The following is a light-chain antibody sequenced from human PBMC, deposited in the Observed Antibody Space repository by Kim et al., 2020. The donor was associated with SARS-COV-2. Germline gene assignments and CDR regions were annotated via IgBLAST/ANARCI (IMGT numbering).Light chain of an antibody. V-gene: IGLV3-21*04. Sequence: SYELTQPPSVSVAPGKTARITCGGNNIGSKSVHWYQQKPGQAPVLVIYYDSDRPSGIPERFSGSNSGNTATLTISRVDAGDEADYYCQVWDSSSDHYVF. CDR3: QVWDSSSDHYV. J-gene: IGLJ1*01. CDR2: YDS. CDR1: NIGSKS.